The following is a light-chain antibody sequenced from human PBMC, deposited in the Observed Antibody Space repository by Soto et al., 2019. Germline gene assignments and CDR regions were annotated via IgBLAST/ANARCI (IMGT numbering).Light chain of an antibody. CDR2: DVR. J-gene: IGLJ1*01. Sequence: QSVLTQPRSVSESPGQSVTMSCTGTSSDVGNYNSVSWYQQHPGKAPKLIIYDVRKRPSGVADRFSGSTSRNTASLTISGLQDEDEDDYFCCSYAGSHTYVFGTGTKLTVL. CDR3: CSYAGSHTYV. V-gene: IGLV2-11*01. CDR1: SSDVGNYNS.